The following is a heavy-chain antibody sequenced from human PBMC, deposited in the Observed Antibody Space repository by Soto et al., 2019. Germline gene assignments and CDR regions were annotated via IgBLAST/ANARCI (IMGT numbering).Heavy chain of an antibody. Sequence: QVQLPQSGPGLVKPSGTLSLTCAVSGGSISSNIWWSRVRRPPGKGMEFLAAISHTGNTDYNTSLKSRITISLDKSRNEFTLKMSAVTAADTAVYYGASKTITAPWQYWGQGTLVTVSS. J-gene: IGHJ4*02. V-gene: IGHV4-4*02. CDR3: ASKTITAPWQY. D-gene: IGHD6-13*01. CDR2: ISHTGNT. CDR1: GGSISSNIW.